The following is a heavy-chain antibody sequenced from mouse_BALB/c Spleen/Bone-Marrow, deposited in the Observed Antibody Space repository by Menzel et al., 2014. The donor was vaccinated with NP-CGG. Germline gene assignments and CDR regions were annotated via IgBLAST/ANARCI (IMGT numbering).Heavy chain of an antibody. CDR3: ARQPLRRHAMDY. CDR1: GLSLTSYG. V-gene: IGHV2-4*02. D-gene: IGHD1-2*01. CDR2: IWSGGST. Sequence: VKVVESGPGLVQPSQSLSITCTVSGLSLTSYGVHWVRQPPGKGLEWLGVIWSGGSTDYNAAFISRLSISKDNSKSQVFFKMNSLQADDAAIYYCARQPLRRHAMDYWGQGTSVTVSS. J-gene: IGHJ4*01.